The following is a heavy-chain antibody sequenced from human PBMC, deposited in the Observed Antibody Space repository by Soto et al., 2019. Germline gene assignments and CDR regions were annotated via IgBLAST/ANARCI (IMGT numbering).Heavy chain of an antibody. Sequence: QVHLQESGPGLVKPSGTLSLTCAVSGGSITTNWWSWVRQPPGKGLEWIGEIYHSGTTNYNPSLRGRVTISVXKSNNQFSLNLXSXTAADSAIYYCARHIAVPRTRGFDYWGQGNLVTVSS. J-gene: IGHJ4*02. D-gene: IGHD6-19*01. CDR3: ARHIAVPRTRGFDY. CDR2: IYHSGTT. CDR1: GGSITTNW. V-gene: IGHV4-4*02.